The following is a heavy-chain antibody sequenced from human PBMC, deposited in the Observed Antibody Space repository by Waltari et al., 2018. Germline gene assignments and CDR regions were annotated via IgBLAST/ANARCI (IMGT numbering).Heavy chain of an antibody. D-gene: IGHD4-17*01. Sequence: QAQLQESGPGLVKPSETLSLTCTAPGGSISSYYWLCIRQPPGKGLEWIGYIYYSGRTNYNPSLKSRVTISVDTSKNQFSLKLSSVTAADTAVYYCARVSRTRYYYYYMDVWGKGTTVTVSS. J-gene: IGHJ6*03. CDR3: ARVSRTRYYYYYMDV. CDR2: IYYSGRT. CDR1: GGSISSYY. V-gene: IGHV4-59*01.